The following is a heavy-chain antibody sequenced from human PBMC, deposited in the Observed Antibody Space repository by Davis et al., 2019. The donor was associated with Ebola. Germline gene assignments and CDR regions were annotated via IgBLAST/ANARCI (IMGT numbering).Heavy chain of an antibody. V-gene: IGHV3-23*01. CDR2: ITSSGGST. Sequence: GGSLRLSCAASGFTFSSYAMTWARQAPGKGLEWVSAITSSGGSTYYADSVKGRFTISRDNSKNTLYLQMNSLKTEDTAVYYCTTGQYSYARGYWGQGTLVTVSS. CDR3: TTGQYSYARGY. J-gene: IGHJ4*02. CDR1: GFTFSSYA. D-gene: IGHD5-18*01.